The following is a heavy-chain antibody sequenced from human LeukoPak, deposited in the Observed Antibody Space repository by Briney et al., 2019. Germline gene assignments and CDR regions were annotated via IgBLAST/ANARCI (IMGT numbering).Heavy chain of an antibody. CDR1: GGSLSSGSYY. V-gene: IGHV4-61*02. Sequence: SETLSLTCTVSGGSLSSGSYYWSWIRQPARKGLEWIGRIYTIGSTNYNPSLKSRVTISVDTSKNQFSLKLSSVTAADTSVYYCARARKNYYMDVWGKGTTVTVSS. CDR2: IYTIGST. CDR3: ARARKNYYMDV. J-gene: IGHJ6*03.